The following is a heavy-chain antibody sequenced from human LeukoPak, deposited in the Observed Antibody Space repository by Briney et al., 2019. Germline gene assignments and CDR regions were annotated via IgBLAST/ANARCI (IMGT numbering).Heavy chain of an antibody. CDR1: GYTFINYG. CDR2: ISGYNGNT. Sequence: VASVKVSCKASGYTFINYGISWVRQAPGQGLEWMGWISGYNGNTKYAEKLQGRVTMTTDTSTSTAYMELRSLGSDDTAMYYCARDDRRIVVITMSDAFDIWGQGTMVTVSS. J-gene: IGHJ3*02. D-gene: IGHD3-22*01. CDR3: ARDDRRIVVITMSDAFDI. V-gene: IGHV1-18*01.